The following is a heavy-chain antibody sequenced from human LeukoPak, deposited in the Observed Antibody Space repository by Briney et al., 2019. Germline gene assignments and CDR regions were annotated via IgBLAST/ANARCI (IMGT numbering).Heavy chain of an antibody. J-gene: IGHJ4*02. CDR2: INPNSGGT. CDR1: GYTFTGYY. V-gene: IGHV1-2*06. D-gene: IGHD2-15*01. CDR3: ARQMAVVVVAATPSDY. Sequence: GASVKVSCKXSGYTFTGYYMHWVPQAPGQGLEWMGRINPNSGGTNYAQKFQGRVTMTRDTSISTAYMELSRLRSDDTAVYYCARQMAVVVVAATPSDYWGQGTLVTVSS.